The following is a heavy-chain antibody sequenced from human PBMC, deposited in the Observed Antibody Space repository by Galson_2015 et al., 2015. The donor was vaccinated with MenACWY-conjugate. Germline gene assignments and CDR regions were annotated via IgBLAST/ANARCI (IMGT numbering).Heavy chain of an antibody. CDR2: ISDDGSNK. D-gene: IGHD6-19*01. CDR1: GFTFSSYA. V-gene: IGHV3-30*01. Sequence: SLRLSCAASGFTFSSYAMHWVRQAPGKGLEWVAVISDDGSNKYYADSVRGRFTISRDNSKNTLYLQMNGLRAEDTAVFYCARGGGGPFDSTGWYYFDYWG. J-gene: IGHJ4*01. CDR3: ARGGGGPFDSTGWYYFDY.